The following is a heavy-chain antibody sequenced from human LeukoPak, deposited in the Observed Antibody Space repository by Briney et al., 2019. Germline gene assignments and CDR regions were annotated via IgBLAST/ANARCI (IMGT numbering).Heavy chain of an antibody. CDR1: GFTFSSYA. J-gene: IGHJ4*02. CDR2: ISYDGSKR. V-gene: IGHV3-30*04. CDR3: ARADYGGSPLRNLDN. Sequence: GGSLRLSCAASGFTFSSYAMHWVRQAPGKGLEWVAVISYDGSKRYYADSVEGRFTISRDNSKNTLYLQMNSLRAEDTAVYYCARADYGGSPLRNLDNWGQGTLVTVSS. D-gene: IGHD4-23*01.